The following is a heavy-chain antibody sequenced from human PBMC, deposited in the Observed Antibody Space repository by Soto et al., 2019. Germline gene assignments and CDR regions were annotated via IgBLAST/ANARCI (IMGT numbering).Heavy chain of an antibody. V-gene: IGHV3-30-3*01. D-gene: IGHD3-22*01. CDR2: ISYDGSNK. Sequence: GGSLRLSCAASGFTFSSYAMHWVRQAPGKGLEWVAVISYDGSNKYYADSVKGRFTISRDNSKNTLYLQMNSLRAEDTAVYYCARDGYYYDSSGYYSRRAYYYYGMDVWGQGTTVTVSS. CDR3: ARDGYYYDSSGYYSRRAYYYYGMDV. CDR1: GFTFSSYA. J-gene: IGHJ6*02.